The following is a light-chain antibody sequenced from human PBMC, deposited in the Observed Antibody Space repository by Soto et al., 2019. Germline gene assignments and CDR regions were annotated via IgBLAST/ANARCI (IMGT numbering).Light chain of an antibody. V-gene: IGKV3-15*01. Sequence: EIVMTQSPATLSVSPGERAALSCRASQSVSSKLAWYRQRPGQAPRLVIYDTSTRATGIPARFSGSGSGTEFTLTISSLLSEDFAVYYCQQYNNWPPWTFGQGTKVDIK. J-gene: IGKJ1*01. CDR1: QSVSSK. CDR3: QQYNNWPPWT. CDR2: DTS.